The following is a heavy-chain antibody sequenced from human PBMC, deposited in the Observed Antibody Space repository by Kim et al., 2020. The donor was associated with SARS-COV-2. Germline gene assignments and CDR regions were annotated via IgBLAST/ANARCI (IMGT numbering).Heavy chain of an antibody. J-gene: IGHJ4*02. CDR2: IIPIFGTA. Sequence: SVKVSCKASGGTFSSYAISWVRQAPGQGLEWMGGIIPIFGTANYAQKFQGRVTITADKSTSTAYMELSSLRSEDTAVYYCARSDSSGSLALNDYWGQGTLVTVSS. D-gene: IGHD3-22*01. CDR3: ARSDSSGSLALNDY. V-gene: IGHV1-69*06. CDR1: GGTFSSYA.